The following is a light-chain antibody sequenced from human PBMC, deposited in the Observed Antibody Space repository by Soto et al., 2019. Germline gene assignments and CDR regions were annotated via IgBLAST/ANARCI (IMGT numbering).Light chain of an antibody. CDR1: QDIRNF. J-gene: IGKJ3*01. CDR2: AAS. CDR3: QKYSSVPV. V-gene: IGKV1-27*01. Sequence: DIQMTQSPTSLYASVGDRVTITCRASQDIRNFVAWYQQKPGKAPKLLIYAASTLQSGVPSRFSGSGSGTDFTLTSNSLQPEDVSTYSCQKYSSVPVFGPGTKVEIK.